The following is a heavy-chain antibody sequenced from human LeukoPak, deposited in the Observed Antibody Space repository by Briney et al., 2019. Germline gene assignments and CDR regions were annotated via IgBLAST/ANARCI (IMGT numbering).Heavy chain of an antibody. V-gene: IGHV4-34*01. D-gene: IGHD3-3*01. J-gene: IGHJ5*02. Sequence: SETLSLTCAVYGGSFSGYYWSWIRQPPGKGLEWIGEINHSGSTNYNPSLKSRVTISVDTSKNQFSLKLSSVTAAVTAVYYCASQLRFLEWFNYRAWFDPWGQGTLVNVSS. CDR1: GGSFSGYY. CDR3: ASQLRFLEWFNYRAWFDP. CDR2: INHSGST.